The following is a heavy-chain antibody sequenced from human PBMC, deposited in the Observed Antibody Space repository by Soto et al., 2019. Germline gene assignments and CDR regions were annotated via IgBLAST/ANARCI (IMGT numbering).Heavy chain of an antibody. J-gene: IGHJ6*02. CDR2: IIPIFGTA. CDR3: AREGFYGSGLLNYYYGMDV. CDR1: GGTISSYA. D-gene: IGHD3-10*01. Sequence: GASVKVSGKASGGTISSYAISCVRQAPEQGLEWMGGIIPIFGTANYAQKFQGRVTITADESTSTAYMELSSLRSEDTAVYYCAREGFYGSGLLNYYYGMDVWGQGTTVTVSS. V-gene: IGHV1-69*13.